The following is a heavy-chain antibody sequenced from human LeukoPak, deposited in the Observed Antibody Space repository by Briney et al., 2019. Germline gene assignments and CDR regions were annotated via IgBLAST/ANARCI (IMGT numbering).Heavy chain of an antibody. D-gene: IGHD3-16*01. Sequence: SETLSLTCSISGDSITTNSYWWASIRQSPGKVLEWIGSIYSSGNSYYNPSLKSRASICPDTSKNHYSLSLTSVTAADTAVYYCARRGIWDLQIGNWFDPWGQGILVTVSS. CDR3: ARRGIWDLQIGNWFDP. CDR1: GDSITTNSYW. J-gene: IGHJ5*02. V-gene: IGHV4-39*02. CDR2: IYSSGNS.